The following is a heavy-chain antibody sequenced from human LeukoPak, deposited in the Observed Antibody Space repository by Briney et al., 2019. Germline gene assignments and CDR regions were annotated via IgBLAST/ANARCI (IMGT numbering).Heavy chain of an antibody. J-gene: IGHJ4*02. CDR1: GFTFSSFA. V-gene: IGHV3-53*01. CDR2: IYSGGST. CDR3: ARDGPVGAIDY. Sequence: GGSLRLSCAASGFTFSSFAMSWVRQAPGKGLEWVSVIYSGGSTYYADSVKGRFTISRDNSKNTLYLQMNSLRAEDTAVYYCARDGPVGAIDYWGQGTLVTVSS. D-gene: IGHD1-26*01.